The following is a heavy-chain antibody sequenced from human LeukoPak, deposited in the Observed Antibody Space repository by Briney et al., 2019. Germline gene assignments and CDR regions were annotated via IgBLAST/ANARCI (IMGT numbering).Heavy chain of an antibody. Sequence: PSETLSLTCSVSGGSMRISHYYWGWIRQPPGKGLEWIGEINHSGSTNYNPSLKSRVTISVDTSKNQFSLKLSSVTAADTAVYYCARGRSSGYYGYYYYYMDVWGKGTTVTVSS. J-gene: IGHJ6*03. CDR2: INHSGST. CDR3: ARGRSSGYYGYYYYYMDV. D-gene: IGHD3-22*01. CDR1: GGSMRISHYY. V-gene: IGHV4-39*07.